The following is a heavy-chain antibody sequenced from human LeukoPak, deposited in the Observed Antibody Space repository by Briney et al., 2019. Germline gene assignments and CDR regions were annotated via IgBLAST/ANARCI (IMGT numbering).Heavy chain of an antibody. CDR1: GFTFSSYS. CDR2: ISSSSSYI. CDR3: ARVWPSSGWYL. Sequence: GGPLRLSCAASGFTFSSYSMNWVRQAPGKGLEWVSSISSSSSYIYYADSVKGRFTISRDNAKNSLYLQMNSLRAEDTAVYYCARVWPSSGWYLWGQGTLVTVSS. V-gene: IGHV3-21*01. J-gene: IGHJ5*02. D-gene: IGHD6-19*01.